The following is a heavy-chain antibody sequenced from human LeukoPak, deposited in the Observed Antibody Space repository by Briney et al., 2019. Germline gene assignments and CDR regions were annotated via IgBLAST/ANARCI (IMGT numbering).Heavy chain of an antibody. J-gene: IGHJ5*02. CDR2: ISHVVGT. CDR3: ASFSWGSRTYIHEGIWSWFDP. V-gene: IGHV4-59*08. CDR1: GRSFSGYY. D-gene: IGHD3-10*01. Sequence: PSETLSLTCAVYGRSFSGYYCSWIRQPPGKGLEWIGYISHVVGTNYNSSLKSRVTISVDTSKNQFSLKLRSVTAADTAVYYCASFSWGSRTYIHEGIWSWFDPWGQGTLVTVSS.